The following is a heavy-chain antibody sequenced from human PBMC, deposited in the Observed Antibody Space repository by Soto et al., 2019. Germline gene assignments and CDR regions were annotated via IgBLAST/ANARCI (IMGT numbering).Heavy chain of an antibody. D-gene: IGHD6-19*01. Sequence: SETLSLTCTVSGGSISSYYWSWIRQPPGKGLEWIGYIYYSGSTNYNPSLKSRVTISVDTSKNQFSLKLSSVTAADTAVYYCARVQGIAVAGTPWFDPWGQGTLVTVPQ. CDR3: ARVQGIAVAGTPWFDP. V-gene: IGHV4-59*01. J-gene: IGHJ5*02. CDR2: IYYSGST. CDR1: GGSISSYY.